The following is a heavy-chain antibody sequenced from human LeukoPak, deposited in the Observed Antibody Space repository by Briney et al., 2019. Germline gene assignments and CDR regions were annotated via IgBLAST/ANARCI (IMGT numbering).Heavy chain of an antibody. D-gene: IGHD6-19*01. J-gene: IGHJ5*02. CDR3: ARRGAVAADNWFDP. CDR2: IYIGDSDT. V-gene: IGHV5-51*01. CDR1: GYSFNNHW. Sequence: GESLKISCKGSGYSFNNHWIAWVRQMPGKGLEWMGIIYIGDSDTRYSPSFQGQVTISADKSISTAYLQWSSLKASDTAMYYCARRGAVAADNWFDPWGQGTLVTVSS.